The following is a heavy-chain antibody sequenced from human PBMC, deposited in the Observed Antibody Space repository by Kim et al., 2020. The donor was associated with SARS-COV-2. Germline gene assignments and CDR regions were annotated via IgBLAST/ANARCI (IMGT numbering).Heavy chain of an antibody. Sequence: GGSLRLSCAASGFTFSSYSMNWVRQAPGKGLEWVSSISSSSYIYYADSVKGRFTISRDNAKNSLYLQMNSLRAEDTAVYYCARVKGSYDSSGYYYVGFDYWGQGPLVTVSS. CDR1: GFTFSSYS. CDR3: ARVKGSYDSSGYYYVGFDY. D-gene: IGHD3-22*01. J-gene: IGHJ4*02. CDR2: ISSSSYI. V-gene: IGHV3-21*01.